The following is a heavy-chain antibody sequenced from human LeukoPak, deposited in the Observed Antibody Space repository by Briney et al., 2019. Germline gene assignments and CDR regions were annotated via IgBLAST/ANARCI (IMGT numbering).Heavy chain of an antibody. CDR3: ANDAAQEQLSNLFYGMDV. V-gene: IGHV3-30-3*02. CDR1: GFMFSNCA. CDR2: ISYDGSKK. J-gene: IGHJ6*02. Sequence: GGSLRLSCAASGFMFSNCAMHWVRQASGKGLEWVAFISYDGSKKYYADSVKGRFTISRDNSKNTLYLQMNSLRAEDTAVYYCANDAAQEQLSNLFYGMDVWGQGTTVTVSS. D-gene: IGHD6-13*01.